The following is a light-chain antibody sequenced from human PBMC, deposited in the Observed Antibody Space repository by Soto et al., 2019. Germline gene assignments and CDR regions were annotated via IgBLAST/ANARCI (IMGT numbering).Light chain of an antibody. Sequence: EIVMTQSPASLSVSPGERVTLSCRASQSISIYLAWYQQKAGLAPRLLIYGASTRATDIPDRFSGSGSGTEFTLNISSLQSEDSAVYYCQQYNNWPPLTFGGGTKVEIK. CDR1: QSISIY. J-gene: IGKJ4*01. CDR3: QQYNNWPPLT. CDR2: GAS. V-gene: IGKV3-15*01.